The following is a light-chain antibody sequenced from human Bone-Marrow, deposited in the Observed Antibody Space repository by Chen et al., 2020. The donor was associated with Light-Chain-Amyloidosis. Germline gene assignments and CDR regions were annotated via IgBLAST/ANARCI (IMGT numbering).Light chain of an antibody. Sequence: QSALTQPPSVSGSPGPSLTISCTGTSSDIGDYNYVSWYQQHPGKAPKLMIYDVSNRPSGVSDRFSGSKSGVTASLTISGLQAEDEADYFCSSYTSSSTRVFGGGTKLTVL. CDR1: SSDIGDYNY. J-gene: IGLJ3*02. CDR2: DVS. CDR3: SSYTSSSTRV. V-gene: IGLV2-14*01.